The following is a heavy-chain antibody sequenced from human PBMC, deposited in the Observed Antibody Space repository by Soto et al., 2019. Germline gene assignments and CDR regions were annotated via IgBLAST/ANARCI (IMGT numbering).Heavy chain of an antibody. D-gene: IGHD3-16*02. CDR3: TRQITFGGVIVIPEPDYYYYGMDV. CDR1: GFTFSGSA. CDR2: IRSKANSYAT. V-gene: IGHV3-73*01. J-gene: IGHJ6*02. Sequence: GGSLRLSCAASGFTFSGSAMHWVRQASGKGLEWVGRIRSKANSYATAYAASVKGRFTISRDDSKNTAYLQMNSLKTEDTAVYYCTRQITFGGVIVIPEPDYYYYGMDVWGQGTTVTVSS.